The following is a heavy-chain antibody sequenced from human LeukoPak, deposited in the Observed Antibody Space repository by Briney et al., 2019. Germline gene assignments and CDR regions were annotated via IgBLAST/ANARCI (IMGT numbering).Heavy chain of an antibody. CDR3: ARDQATGTTGGMDV. Sequence: GASVTLSCKASGYTFTSYYMHWVRQAPGQGLESMGWINPNSGGTNYSQKFQGRVTMTRDTSISPAYMELSRLRPDDTAVYYCARDQATGTTGGMDVWGPGTTVTVSS. J-gene: IGHJ6*02. D-gene: IGHD1-1*01. CDR2: INPNSGGT. V-gene: IGHV1-2*02. CDR1: GYTFTSYY.